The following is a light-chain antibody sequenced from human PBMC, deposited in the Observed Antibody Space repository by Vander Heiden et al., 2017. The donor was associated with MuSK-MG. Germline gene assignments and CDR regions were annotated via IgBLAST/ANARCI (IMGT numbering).Light chain of an antibody. Sequence: QSVLTQPPSVSGAPGQRVTIPCTGSSSNIGAGYDVHWYQQLPGTAHKLLIYGNSNRSSGVPDRFSGSKSGTSASLAITGLQAEDEADYYCQSYDSSLSGFVVFGGGTKLTVL. CDR3: QSYDSSLSGFVV. CDR1: SSNIGAGYD. J-gene: IGLJ2*01. V-gene: IGLV1-40*01. CDR2: GNS.